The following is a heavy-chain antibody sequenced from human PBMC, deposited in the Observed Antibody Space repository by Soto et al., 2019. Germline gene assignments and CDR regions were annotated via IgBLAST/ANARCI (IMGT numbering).Heavy chain of an antibody. CDR1: GYSFTRYA. J-gene: IGHJ6*02. CDR2: TNAVDGNR. Sequence: QAHLVQSGAEVKKPGASVKVSCQAFGYSFTRYAIHWVRQAPGHRLEWMGWTNAVDGNRKYSERFQGRVTLTTDTSASTVYMELSSLRSEDTAVYYCASSSTWVWADYFYAMDVWGQGTTVTVSS. D-gene: IGHD6-13*01. V-gene: IGHV1-3*01. CDR3: ASSSTWVWADYFYAMDV.